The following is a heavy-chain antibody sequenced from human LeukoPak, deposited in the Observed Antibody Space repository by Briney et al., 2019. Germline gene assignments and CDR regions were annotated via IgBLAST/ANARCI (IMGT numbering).Heavy chain of an antibody. CDR3: ARDPSRITGTGNWFDP. D-gene: IGHD1-20*01. J-gene: IGHJ5*02. V-gene: IGHV4-4*07. CDR1: GGSISSYY. Sequence: SETLSLTCTVSGGSISSYYWSWIRQPAGKGLEWIGRIYTSGSTNYNPSLKSRVTISVDTSKNRFSLKLSSVTAADTAVYYCARDPSRITGTGNWFDPWGQGTLVTVSS. CDR2: IYTSGST.